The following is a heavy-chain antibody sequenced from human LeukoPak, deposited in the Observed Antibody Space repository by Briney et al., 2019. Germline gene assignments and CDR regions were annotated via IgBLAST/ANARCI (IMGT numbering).Heavy chain of an antibody. Sequence: GGSLRLSCAASGFTFSDYNMSWIRQAPGKGLEWVSYISSSGSTIYYADSVKGRFTISRDNAKNSLYLQMNSLRAEDTAVYYCARAGMVYEYYFDYWGQGTLVTVSS. CDR1: GFTFSDYN. J-gene: IGHJ4*02. CDR3: ARAGMVYEYYFDY. V-gene: IGHV3-11*01. CDR2: ISSSGSTI. D-gene: IGHD2-8*01.